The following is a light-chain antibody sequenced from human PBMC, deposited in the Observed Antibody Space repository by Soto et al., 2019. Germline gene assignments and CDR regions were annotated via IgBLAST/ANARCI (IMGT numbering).Light chain of an antibody. V-gene: IGKV3-20*01. CDR3: QQYGSALYT. CDR2: AAS. J-gene: IGKJ2*01. Sequence: EIVLTQSPGTLSLSPGERATLSCRASQCVSNTYLAWYQQKPGQAPRLLIYAASSRATGIPDRFSGSGSGTDFTLTISRLEPEDFAVYYCQQYGSALYTFGQGTKLEIK. CDR1: QCVSNTY.